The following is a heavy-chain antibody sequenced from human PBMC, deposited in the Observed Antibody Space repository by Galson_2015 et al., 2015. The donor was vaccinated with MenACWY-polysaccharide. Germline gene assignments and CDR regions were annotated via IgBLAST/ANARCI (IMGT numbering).Heavy chain of an antibody. CDR3: ARDPCRGTCHLHY. D-gene: IGHD5-24*01. J-gene: IGHJ4*02. V-gene: IGHV3-33*01. Sequence: SLRLSCAASGFTFSNYAMHWVRQAPGKGLEWVAVIWFDGSNKYYADSVKGRFTISRANSKNTLYLEMNSLRAEDTAVYYCARDPCRGTCHLHYWGQGTLVTVSS. CDR1: GFTFSNYA. CDR2: IWFDGSNK.